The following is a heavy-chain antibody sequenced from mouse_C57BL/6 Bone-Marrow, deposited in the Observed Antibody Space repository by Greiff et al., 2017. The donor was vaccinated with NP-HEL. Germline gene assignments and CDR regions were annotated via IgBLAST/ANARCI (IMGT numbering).Heavy chain of an antibody. J-gene: IGHJ2*01. V-gene: IGHV1-72*01. CDR1: GYTFTSYW. CDR2: IDPNSGGT. Sequence: VQLQQPGAELVKPGASVKLSCKASGYTFTSYWMHWVKQRPGRGLEWIGRIDPNSGGTKYNEKFKSKATLTVDKPSSTAYTQLSSLTSEDSAVYSCARRSYSSPHYWGQGAARTVSS. D-gene: IGHD2-12*01. CDR3: ARRSYSSPHY.